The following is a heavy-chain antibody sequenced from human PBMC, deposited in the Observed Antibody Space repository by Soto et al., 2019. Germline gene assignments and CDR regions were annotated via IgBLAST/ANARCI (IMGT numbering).Heavy chain of an antibody. CDR1: GFTFSDYF. V-gene: IGHV3-11*06. D-gene: IGHD2-2*01. Sequence: GGALRLCCAASGFTFSDYFMSWIRQAPGKGLEWVSFISGSSDNIKYADSVKGRFTISRDNAKNSLYLQMNSLRAEDTAVYYCARDSARIVVVPRVDGDNWLDPWGQGTLVTVSS. J-gene: IGHJ5*02. CDR3: ARDSARIVVVPRVDGDNWLDP. CDR2: ISGSSDNI.